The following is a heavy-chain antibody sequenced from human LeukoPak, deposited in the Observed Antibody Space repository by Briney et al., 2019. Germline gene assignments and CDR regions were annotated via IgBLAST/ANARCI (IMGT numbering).Heavy chain of an antibody. CDR3: ATDIVVVPAAIRGRDY. V-gene: IGHV1-24*01. D-gene: IGHD2-2*02. CDR1: GYTLTELS. Sequence: ASVKVSCKVSGYTLTELSMHWVRQAPGKGLEWMGGFDPEDGETIYAQKFQGRVTMTEDTSTDTAYMELSSLRSEDTAVYYCATDIVVVPAAIRGRDYWGQGTLVTVSS. CDR2: FDPEDGET. J-gene: IGHJ4*02.